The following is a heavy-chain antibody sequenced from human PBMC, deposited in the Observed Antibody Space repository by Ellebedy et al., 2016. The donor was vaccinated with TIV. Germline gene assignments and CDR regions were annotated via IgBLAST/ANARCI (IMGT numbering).Heavy chain of an antibody. J-gene: IGHJ5*02. Sequence: PGGSLRLSCAASGFTVSSNYMSWVRQAPGKGLEWVSVIYSGGSTYYSDSVKGRFTISRDNSKNTLYLQMNSLRAEDTAVYYCASVSGSGVCYNCWFDPWGQGTLVTVSS. CDR1: GFTVSSNY. D-gene: IGHD2-8*02. CDR2: IYSGGST. CDR3: ASVSGSGVCYNCWFDP. V-gene: IGHV3-53*01.